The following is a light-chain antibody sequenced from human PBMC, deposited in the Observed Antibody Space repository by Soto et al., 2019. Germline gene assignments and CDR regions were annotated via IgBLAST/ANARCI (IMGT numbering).Light chain of an antibody. CDR3: HQYIDWPPGT. V-gene: IGKV3-15*01. J-gene: IGKJ1*01. CDR2: DTA. Sequence: ESVVTQSPATLSVSPGESDTLSCRSSQSVSSSLAWYQQRPGQAPRLLIYDTATRAAGISARFSGSGAGTEFTLTISSLQSEDFAVYYCHQYIDWPPGTFGQGTKVDIK. CDR1: QSVSSS.